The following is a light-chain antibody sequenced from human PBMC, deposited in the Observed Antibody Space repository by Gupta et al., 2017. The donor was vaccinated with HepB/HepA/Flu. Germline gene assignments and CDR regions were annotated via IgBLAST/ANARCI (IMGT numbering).Light chain of an antibody. J-gene: IGLJ2*01. CDR3: ATWDDSLNGQV. V-gene: IGLV1-44*01. CDR1: STSIGSNT. Sequence: SVLPQPPSSSTTPGPRVTISCSGSSTSIGSNTVYWYQQLPGTAPKLLIYNNNQRPSGVPDRFSGSRSGTSASLAISGLQSEDEADYYCATWDDSLNGQVFGGGTKLTVL. CDR2: NNN.